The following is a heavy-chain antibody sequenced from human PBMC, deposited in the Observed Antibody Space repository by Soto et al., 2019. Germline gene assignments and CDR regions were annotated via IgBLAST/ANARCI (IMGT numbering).Heavy chain of an antibody. J-gene: IGHJ6*02. V-gene: IGHV3-9*01. D-gene: IGHD1-26*01. CDR1: GFTFDDYA. CDR3: ARDLDSGSYWSPERYYYGMDV. CDR2: ISWNSGSI. Sequence: PGGSLRLSCAASGFTFDDYAMHWVRQAPGKGLEWVSGISWNSGSIGYADSVKGRFTISRDNAKNTLYLQMNSLRAEDTAVYYCARDLDSGSYWSPERYYYGMDVWGQGTTVTVSS.